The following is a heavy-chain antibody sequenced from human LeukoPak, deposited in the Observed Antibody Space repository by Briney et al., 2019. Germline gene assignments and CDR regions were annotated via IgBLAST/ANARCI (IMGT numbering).Heavy chain of an antibody. V-gene: IGHV3-23*01. Sequence: GGSLRLSCAASGFTFSSYAMSWVRQAPGKGLEWVSSISESGDKTDYADSVRGRFTISRDNSQNTLYLQMNSLRVEDTALYYCAKQWVDCWGQGTLATVSS. CDR2: ISESGDKT. J-gene: IGHJ4*02. CDR3: AKQWVDC. D-gene: IGHD1-26*01. CDR1: GFTFSSYA.